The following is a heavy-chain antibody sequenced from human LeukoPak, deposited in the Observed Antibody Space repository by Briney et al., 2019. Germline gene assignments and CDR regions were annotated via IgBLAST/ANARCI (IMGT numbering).Heavy chain of an antibody. Sequence: PGGSLRLSCAASGFTFSSYSMNWVRQAPGKGLEWLSYIDTSSSTIYYADSVTGRFTISRDNAKNSLYLQMNSLRDEDTAVYYCASSIAVAGTPSGGGMDVWGQGTTVTVSS. CDR2: IDTSSSTI. D-gene: IGHD6-19*01. CDR1: GFTFSSYS. CDR3: ASSIAVAGTPSGGGMDV. V-gene: IGHV3-48*02. J-gene: IGHJ6*02.